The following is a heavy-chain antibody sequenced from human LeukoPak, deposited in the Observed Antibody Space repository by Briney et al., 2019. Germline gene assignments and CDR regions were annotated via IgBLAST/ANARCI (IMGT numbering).Heavy chain of an antibody. J-gene: IGHJ4*02. CDR3: ASILSGSYSDY. CDR1: AYTFTGYY. Sequence: VAAVKVSCKSSAYTFTGYYMHWGRQAPGQGLEWIGLINPNSSVTNYAQEFQGRVTMTRDTSISTAYIELSRLSSDDTAVSYCASILSGSYSDYWGQGTLVTVSS. CDR2: INPNSSVT. V-gene: IGHV1-2*02. D-gene: IGHD1-26*01.